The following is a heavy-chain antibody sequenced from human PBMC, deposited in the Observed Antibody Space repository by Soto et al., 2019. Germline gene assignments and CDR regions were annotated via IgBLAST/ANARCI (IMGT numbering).Heavy chain of an antibody. CDR2: IIPIFGTA. Sequence: QVQLVQSGAEVKKPGSSVKVSCKASGGTFSSYAISWVRQAPGQGLEWMGGIIPIFGTANYAQKFQGRVTITADESTSTAYMELSSLRSENTAVYYCACWNDGPFDDGDGDYWGQGTLVTVSS. V-gene: IGHV1-69*01. CDR3: ACWNDGPFDDGDGDY. CDR1: GGTFSSYA. D-gene: IGHD1-1*01. J-gene: IGHJ4*02.